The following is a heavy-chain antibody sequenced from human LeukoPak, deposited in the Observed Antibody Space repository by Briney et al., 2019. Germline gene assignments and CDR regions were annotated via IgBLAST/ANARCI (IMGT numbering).Heavy chain of an antibody. Sequence: ASVKVSFKASGYTFSNYGISWVRQAPGQGLEWMGWISPYNGNTDYAQKLQGRVTMTTDTSTTTGYMELSSLRSDDTAVYYCARGSGFYDSSGYYYFEHWGQGTLVTVSS. CDR3: ARGSGFYDSSGYYYFEH. V-gene: IGHV1-18*01. CDR2: ISPYNGNT. CDR1: GYTFSNYG. D-gene: IGHD3-22*01. J-gene: IGHJ4*02.